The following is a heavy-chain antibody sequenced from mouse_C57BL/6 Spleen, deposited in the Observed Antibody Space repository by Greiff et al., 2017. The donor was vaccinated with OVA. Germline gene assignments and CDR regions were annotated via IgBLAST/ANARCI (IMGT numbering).Heavy chain of an antibody. V-gene: IGHV2-6*01. CDR3: ARLYYGYDAAMDY. CDR2: IWGVGST. D-gene: IGHD2-2*01. CDR1: GFSLPSYG. Sequence: VKLQESGPGLVAPSQSLSIACTVSGFSLPSYGVDWVRQSPGKGLEWLGVIWGVGSTNYNSALKSRLSISKDNSKSQVFLKMNSLQTDDTAMYYCARLYYGYDAAMDYWGQGTSVTVSS. J-gene: IGHJ4*01.